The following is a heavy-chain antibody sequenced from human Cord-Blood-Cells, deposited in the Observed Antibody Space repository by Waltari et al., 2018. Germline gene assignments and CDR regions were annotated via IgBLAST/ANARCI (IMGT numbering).Heavy chain of an antibody. CDR1: GGSISSSSYY. CDR2: IYYSGST. J-gene: IGHJ2*01. V-gene: IGHV4-39*01. CDR3: ARPTTVTTLAVWYFDL. D-gene: IGHD4-17*01. Sequence: QLQLQESGPGLVKPSETLSLTCTVSGGSISSSSYYWGWIRQPPGKGLEWIGSIYYSGSTSYSPSLKSRVTISVDTSKNQFSLKLSSVTAADTAVYYCARPTTVTTLAVWYFDLWGRGTLVTVSS.